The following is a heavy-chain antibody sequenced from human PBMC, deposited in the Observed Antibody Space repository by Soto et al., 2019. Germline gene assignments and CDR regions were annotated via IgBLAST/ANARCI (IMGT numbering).Heavy chain of an antibody. J-gene: IGHJ4*02. V-gene: IGHV3-23*01. CDR3: AKVISTSGSSL. D-gene: IGHD3-10*01. CDR2: ISGSGST. CDR1: GFTFSTYA. Sequence: EVQLLESGGGLVQPGGSLRLSCAASGFTFSTYAMTWVRQAPGKGLAWLSSISGSGSTYYADSVKGRFTISRDNSKNTLYLPMNSRSAEDTAVYYCAKVISTSGSSLWGRGTLVTVSS.